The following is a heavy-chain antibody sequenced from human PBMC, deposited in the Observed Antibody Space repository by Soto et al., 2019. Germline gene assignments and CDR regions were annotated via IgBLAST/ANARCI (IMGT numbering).Heavy chain of an antibody. CDR2: IYYSGST. CDR1: GGSISSYY. CDR3: ARAAYSGYDSQYYYYGMDV. J-gene: IGHJ6*02. Sequence: SETLSLTCTVSGGSISSYYWSWIRQPPGKGLEWIGYIYYSGSTNYNPSLKSRVTISVDTSKNQFSLKLSSVTAADTAVYYCARAAYSGYDSQYYYYGMDVWGQGTTVTVSS. D-gene: IGHD5-12*01. V-gene: IGHV4-59*12.